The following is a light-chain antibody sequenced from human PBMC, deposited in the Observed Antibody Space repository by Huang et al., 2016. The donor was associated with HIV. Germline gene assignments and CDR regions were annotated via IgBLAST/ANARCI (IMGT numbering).Light chain of an antibody. CDR3: QQYDNLPPALT. CDR2: DAS. V-gene: IGKV1-33*01. Sequence: DVQMTQSPSSLSASIGDRVTITCQASQDISNYLNWYQQKPGKAPKLLIDDASSLEIGVPSRFSGSGSGTYFTFTITSLQPEDIATYYCQQYDNLPPALTFGGGTKVEIK. J-gene: IGKJ4*01. CDR1: QDISNY.